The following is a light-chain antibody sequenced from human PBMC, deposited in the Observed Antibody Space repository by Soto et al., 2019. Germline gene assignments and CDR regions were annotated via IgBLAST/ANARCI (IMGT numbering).Light chain of an antibody. CDR1: QSVSSSY. CDR2: GAS. CDR3: QQYGTSPRGT. Sequence: PGERATLSCRASQSVSSSYLAWYQQKPGQAPRLLIYGASSRPTGIPDRFSGSGSGTDFTLTISRLEPEDFAVYYCQQYGTSPRGTFGQGTKVEIK. V-gene: IGKV3-20*01. J-gene: IGKJ1*01.